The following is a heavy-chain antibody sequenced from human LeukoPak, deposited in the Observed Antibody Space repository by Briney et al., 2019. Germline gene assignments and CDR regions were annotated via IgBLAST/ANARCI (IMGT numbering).Heavy chain of an antibody. D-gene: IGHD2-8*02. Sequence: SETLSLTCTVSGGSISSYYWSWIRQPAGKGMEWIGRIYTSGSTNYNPSLKSRVTISVDTSKNQFSLRLSSVTAADTAVYFCARLDTTGLNDYWGQGTLVTVSS. J-gene: IGHJ4*02. CDR3: ARLDTTGLNDY. CDR1: GGSISSYY. CDR2: IYTSGST. V-gene: IGHV4-4*07.